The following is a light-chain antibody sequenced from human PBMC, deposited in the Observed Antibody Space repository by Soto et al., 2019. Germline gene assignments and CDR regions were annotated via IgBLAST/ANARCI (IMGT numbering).Light chain of an antibody. Sequence: EIVLTQSPVTLSLSPGQGAALSCRASQSISNYLAWYQQKPGQAPRLLIYDASNRATGTPARFSGSGSGTEFTLTISGLQSADSAVYYCQQYNNWPPRLTFGGGTKVDIK. J-gene: IGKJ4*01. CDR1: QSISNY. CDR3: QQYNNWPPRLT. V-gene: IGKV3-11*01. CDR2: DAS.